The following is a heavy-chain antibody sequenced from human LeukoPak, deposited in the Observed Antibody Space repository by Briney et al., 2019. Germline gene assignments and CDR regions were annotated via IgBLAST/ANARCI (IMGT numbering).Heavy chain of an antibody. Sequence: GRSLRLSCAASGFTFSSYAMHWVRQAPGKGLEWVAVISYDGSNKYYADSVKGRFTISRDNSKNTLYLQMNSLRAEDTAVYYCARVYGDYRFDPWGQGTLVTVSS. CDR1: GFTFSSYA. CDR2: ISYDGSNK. V-gene: IGHV3-30*04. J-gene: IGHJ5*02. CDR3: ARVYGDYRFDP. D-gene: IGHD4-17*01.